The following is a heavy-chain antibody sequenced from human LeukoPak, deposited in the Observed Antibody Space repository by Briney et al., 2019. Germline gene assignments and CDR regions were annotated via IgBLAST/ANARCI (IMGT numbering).Heavy chain of an antibody. CDR1: GGSFSGYY. J-gene: IGHJ5*02. CDR2: INHSGST. V-gene: IGHV4-34*01. CDR3: ARDPGGYTQASFDP. D-gene: IGHD5-12*01. Sequence: SETLSLTCAVYGGSFSGYYWSWIRQPPGKGLEWIGEINHSGSTNYNPSLKSRVTISVDTSKNQFSLKLSSVTAADTAVYYCARDPGGYTQASFDPWGQGTLVTVSS.